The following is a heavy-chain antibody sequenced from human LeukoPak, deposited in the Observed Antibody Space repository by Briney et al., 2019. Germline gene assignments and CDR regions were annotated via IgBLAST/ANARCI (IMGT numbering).Heavy chain of an antibody. CDR2: FIPVFGPA. D-gene: IGHD6-19*01. J-gene: IGHJ4*02. V-gene: IGHV1-69*13. Sequence: ASVKVSCKASGGTFSNYAVSWVRQAPGQGLECMGGFIPVFGPANYAQKFQGRVTITADESTSTAYMELSSLRSEDTAVYYCARAGEVYNSGSYLEYWGQGTLVTVSS. CDR3: ARAGEVYNSGSYLEY. CDR1: GGTFSNYA.